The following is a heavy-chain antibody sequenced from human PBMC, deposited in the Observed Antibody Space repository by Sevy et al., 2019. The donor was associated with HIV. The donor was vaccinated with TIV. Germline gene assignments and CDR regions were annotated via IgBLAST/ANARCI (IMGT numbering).Heavy chain of an antibody. CDR1: GFTFSSYG. J-gene: IGHJ4*02. CDR2: ISYDGSNK. D-gene: IGHD5-12*01. Sequence: GGSVRLSCAASGFTFSSYGMHWVRQAPGKGLEWVGVISYDGSNKYYADSVKGRFTISRDNSKNTLYLQMNSLRAEDTAVYYCEKEGRDGYNFPFDYWGQGTLVTVSS. CDR3: EKEGRDGYNFPFDY. V-gene: IGHV3-30*18.